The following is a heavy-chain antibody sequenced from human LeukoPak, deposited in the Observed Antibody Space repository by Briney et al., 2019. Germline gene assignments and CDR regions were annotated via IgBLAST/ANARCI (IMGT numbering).Heavy chain of an antibody. CDR2: IYYSGST. CDR3: ARLEKYSSSSYFDY. Sequence: SETLSLTFTVSGGSISSSSYYWGWIRQPPGKGLEWIGTIYYSGSTYYNPSLKSRVTISVDTSKNQFSLKLSSVTAADTAVYYCARLEKYSSSSYFDYWGQGTLVTVSS. D-gene: IGHD6-6*01. V-gene: IGHV4-39*01. CDR1: GGSISSSSYY. J-gene: IGHJ4*02.